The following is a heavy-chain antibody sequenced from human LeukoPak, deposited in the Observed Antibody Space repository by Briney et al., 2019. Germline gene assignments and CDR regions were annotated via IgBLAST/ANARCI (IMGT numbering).Heavy chain of an antibody. CDR3: ARVAHYTVVQVNDASDI. J-gene: IGHJ3*02. CDR1: AGSIGSSNW. D-gene: IGHD4-23*01. V-gene: IGHV4-4*02. Sequence: SRSLSLTCALAAGSIGSSNWGSWVRQPRGKGLEWFGVVYECGSTNYNQSPKSRVTISVDKSKKPCSLKMSSATAADTAVYYCARVAHYTVVQVNDASDISGDRKMVTASS. CDR2: VYECGST.